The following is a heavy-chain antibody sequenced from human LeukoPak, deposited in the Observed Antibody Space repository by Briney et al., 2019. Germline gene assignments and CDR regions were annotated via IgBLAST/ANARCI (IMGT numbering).Heavy chain of an antibody. Sequence: KPSETLSLTCTVSGGSISTYYWSWIRQPPGKGLEWIGYIYYSGSTNYNPSLKSRVTISVDTSKNQFSLRLSSVTAADTAVYYCARVAERSGYETFFDYWGQGTLVIVSS. J-gene: IGHJ4*02. V-gene: IGHV4-59*01. D-gene: IGHD5-12*01. CDR3: ARVAERSGYETFFDY. CDR1: GGSISTYY. CDR2: IYYSGST.